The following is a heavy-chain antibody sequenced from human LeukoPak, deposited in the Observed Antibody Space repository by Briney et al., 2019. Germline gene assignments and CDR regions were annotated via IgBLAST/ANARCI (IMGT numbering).Heavy chain of an antibody. V-gene: IGHV1-8*03. Sequence: ASVKVSCKASGYTFTSDDVIWVRQATGQGLEWMGWMNPNTGNTGYAQRFQGRVTLTRDTSISTAYMELSSLRSEDTAVYYCARDRGYSSPHYYYMDVWGKGTTVTVSS. CDR3: ARDRGYSSPHYYYMDV. D-gene: IGHD6-13*01. CDR2: MNPNTGNT. J-gene: IGHJ6*03. CDR1: GYTFTSDD.